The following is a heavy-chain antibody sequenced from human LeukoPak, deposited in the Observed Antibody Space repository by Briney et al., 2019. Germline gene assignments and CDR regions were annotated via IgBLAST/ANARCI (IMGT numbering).Heavy chain of an antibody. CDR1: GGFFSGYY. Sequence: SETLSLTCAVYGGFFSGYYWSWIRQPPGKGLEWIGEINHSGSTNYNPSLKSRVTISVDTSKNQFSLKLSSVTAADTAVYYCARPRGYSYGWGYFDYWGQGTLVTVSS. CDR3: ARPRGYSYGWGYFDY. D-gene: IGHD5-18*01. CDR2: INHSGST. V-gene: IGHV4-34*01. J-gene: IGHJ4*02.